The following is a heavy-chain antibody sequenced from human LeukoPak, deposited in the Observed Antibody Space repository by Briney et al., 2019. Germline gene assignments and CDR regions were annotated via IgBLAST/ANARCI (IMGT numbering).Heavy chain of an antibody. CDR2: IYYSGST. CDR1: GGSISSSSYY. CDR3: ARDTGTVVDY. D-gene: IGHD4-23*01. J-gene: IGHJ4*02. Sequence: SETLSLTCTVSGGSISSSSYYWGWIRQPPGKGLEWIGSIYYSGSTNYNPSLKSRVTTSVDTSKNQFSLKLSSVTAADTAVYYCARDTGTVVDYWGQGTLVTVSS. V-gene: IGHV4-39*07.